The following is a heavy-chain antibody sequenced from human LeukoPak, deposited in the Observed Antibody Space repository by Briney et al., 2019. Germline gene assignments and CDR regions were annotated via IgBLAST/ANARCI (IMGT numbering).Heavy chain of an antibody. V-gene: IGHV3-15*01. D-gene: IGHD2-15*01. Sequence: GGSLRLSCSASGFTFSNAWMSSVRQAAGKGLEWVGRIKSKTDGGTTDYAAPVKGRCTISRDDSNNTLCLQVNSLKTEDTAVYYCTTDVGRTYWGQGTVVTVSS. CDR2: IKSKTDGGTT. CDR3: TTDVGRTY. CDR1: GFTFSNAW. J-gene: IGHJ4*02.